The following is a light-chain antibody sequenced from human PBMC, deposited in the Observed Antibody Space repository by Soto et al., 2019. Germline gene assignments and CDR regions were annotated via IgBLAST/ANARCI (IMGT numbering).Light chain of an antibody. J-gene: IGLJ2*01. CDR2: QDS. CDR1: KLGDKY. Sequence: SYELTQPPSVSVSPGQTASITCSGDKLGDKYACWYQQKPGQSPVLVIYQDSKRPSGIPERFSGSNSGNTATLTISGTQAMDEADYYCQAWDSSPAAFGGGTQLTVL. V-gene: IGLV3-1*01. CDR3: QAWDSSPAA.